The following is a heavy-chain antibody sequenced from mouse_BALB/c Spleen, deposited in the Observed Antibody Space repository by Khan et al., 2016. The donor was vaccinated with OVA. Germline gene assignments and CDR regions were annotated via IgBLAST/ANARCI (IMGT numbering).Heavy chain of an antibody. CDR2: ISPGSNTP. CDR1: GYTFTSYW. V-gene: IGHV1S41*01. J-gene: IGHJ4*01. D-gene: IGHD1-1*01. CDR3: ARENSYGSSDYAMDN. Sequence: DLVKPGASVKLSCKASGYTFTSYWINWIKQRPGQGLEWIGRISPGSNTPYYNEMFKGKATLTVDTSSTTAYIQPSSLSAEDSAVYFCARENSYGSSDYAMDNWGQGTSVTVSS.